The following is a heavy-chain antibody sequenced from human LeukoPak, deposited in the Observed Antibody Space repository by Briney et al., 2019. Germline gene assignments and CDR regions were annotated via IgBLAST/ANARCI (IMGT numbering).Heavy chain of an antibody. CDR2: IWYGGSNK. Sequence: GRSLRLSCAASGFTFSSYGMHWVRQAPGKGLEWVAAIWYGGSNKYYADSVKGRFTISRDNSKNTLYLQMNSLRAEDTAVYYCAKSRYDFWSGYYATTPAAYFDYWGQGTLVTVSS. CDR3: AKSRYDFWSGYYATTPAAYFDY. D-gene: IGHD3-3*01. CDR1: GFTFSSYG. V-gene: IGHV3-30*18. J-gene: IGHJ4*02.